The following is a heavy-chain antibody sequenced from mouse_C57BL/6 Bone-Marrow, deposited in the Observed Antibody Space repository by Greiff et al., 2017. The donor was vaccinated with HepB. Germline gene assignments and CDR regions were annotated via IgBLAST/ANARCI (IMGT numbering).Heavy chain of an antibody. CDR2: IDPETGGT. Sequence: QVQLKQSGAELVRPGASVTLSCKASGYTFTDYEMHWVKQTPVHGLEWIGAIDPETGGTAYNQKFKGKAILTADKSSSTAYMELRSLTSEDSAVYYCTRTLWLRRGYFDYWGQGTTLTVSS. V-gene: IGHV1-15*01. CDR1: GYTFTDYE. J-gene: IGHJ2*01. CDR3: TRTLWLRRGYFDY. D-gene: IGHD2-2*01.